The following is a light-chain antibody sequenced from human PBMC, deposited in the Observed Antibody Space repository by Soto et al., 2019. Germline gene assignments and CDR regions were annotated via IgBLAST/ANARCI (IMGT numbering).Light chain of an antibody. CDR2: AAY. CDR3: QMYKRAPPFT. CDR1: QGISNY. J-gene: IGKJ3*01. V-gene: IGKV1-27*01. Sequence: DIQMTQAPSSLSASVGDRVTITCRASQGISNYLAWYQQKPGKVPKLLIYAAYTLQSGVPSRLSGSGSGTKLRFTMRSLKPEVEENDYCQMYKRAPPFTFGPVIKVDI.